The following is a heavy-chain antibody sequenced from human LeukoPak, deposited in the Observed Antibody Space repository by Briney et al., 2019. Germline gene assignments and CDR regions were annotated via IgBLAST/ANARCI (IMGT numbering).Heavy chain of an antibody. Sequence: ASVKVSCKASGYTFTSYDINWARQAPGQGLEWMGWMNPTSGHTGYVQKFQGRITMTRDTSVSTAYMELNSLTSEDTAVYYCARSPVGVRKKHDLWGQGTLVIVSS. CDR1: GYTFTSYD. V-gene: IGHV1-8*01. D-gene: IGHD3-10*01. CDR3: ARSPVGVRKKHDL. J-gene: IGHJ5*02. CDR2: MNPTSGHT.